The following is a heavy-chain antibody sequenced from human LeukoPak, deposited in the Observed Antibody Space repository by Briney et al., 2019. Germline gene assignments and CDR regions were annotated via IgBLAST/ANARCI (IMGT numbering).Heavy chain of an antibody. J-gene: IGHJ4*02. Sequence: GESLKISCKGSGYNFAHDWIGWVRQMPGKGLEWMGIIFPDDSDTIYSPSFQGQVTISADRSITIAYLQWSSLKASDTAMYYCARRGYCSDTSCSVSPFDYWGQGTLVTVSS. D-gene: IGHD2-2*01. CDR2: IFPDDSDT. CDR3: ARRGYCSDTSCSVSPFDY. V-gene: IGHV5-51*01. CDR1: GYNFAHDW.